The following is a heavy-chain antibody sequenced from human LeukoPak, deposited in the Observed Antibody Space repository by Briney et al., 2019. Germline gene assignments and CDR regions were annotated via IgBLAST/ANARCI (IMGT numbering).Heavy chain of an antibody. J-gene: IGHJ4*02. CDR2: IYYSGST. CDR1: GGSISSSSYH. CDR3: ARVGRVDWGEVCSGGSCQTHSSYYFDY. V-gene: IGHV4-39*01. Sequence: TSETLSLTCTVSGGSISSSSYHWGWIRQPPGKGLEWIGSIYYSGSTYYNPSLKSRVTISVDTSKNQFSLKLSSVTAADTAVYYCARVGRVDWGEVCSGGSCQTHSSYYFDYWGQGTLVTVSS. D-gene: IGHD2-15*01.